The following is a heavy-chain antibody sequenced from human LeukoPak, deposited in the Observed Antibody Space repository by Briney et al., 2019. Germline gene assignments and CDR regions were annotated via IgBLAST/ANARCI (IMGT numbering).Heavy chain of an antibody. Sequence: TSETLSLTCAVCGGSFSGYYWSWIRQPPGKGLEWIGEINHSGSTNYNPSLKSRVIISVDTSKNQFSLKLSPVTAADTAVYYCARNDYVWGSYRLNWFDPWGQGTLVTVSS. CDR3: ARNDYVWGSYRLNWFDP. D-gene: IGHD3-16*02. CDR2: INHSGST. CDR1: GGSFSGYY. J-gene: IGHJ5*02. V-gene: IGHV4-34*01.